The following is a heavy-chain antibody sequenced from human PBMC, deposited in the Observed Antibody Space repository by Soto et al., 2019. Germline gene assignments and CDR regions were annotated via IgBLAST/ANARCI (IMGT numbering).Heavy chain of an antibody. CDR2: ISYDGSNK. V-gene: IGHV3-30*18. CDR1: GFTFSSYG. D-gene: IGHD6-19*01. J-gene: IGHJ6*02. CDR3: AKDGGRYSSGRGYYYYYGKDV. Sequence: PGGSLRLSCAASGFTFSSYGMHWVRQAPGKGLEWVAVISYDGSNKYYADSVKGRFTISRDNSKNTLYLQMNSLRAEDTAVYYCAKDGGRYSSGRGYYYYYGKDVWGQGTTVTVS.